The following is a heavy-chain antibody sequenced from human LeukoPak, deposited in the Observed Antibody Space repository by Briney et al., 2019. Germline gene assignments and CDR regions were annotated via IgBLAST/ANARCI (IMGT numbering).Heavy chain of an antibody. CDR2: INHSGST. D-gene: IGHD2-2*01. CDR3: ARGHDIAVVPAASWFDP. Sequence: SETLSLTCAVYGGSFSGYYWSWIRQPPGKGLEWIGEINHSGSTNYNPSLKSRVTISVDTSKNQFSLKLSSVTAADTAVYYCARGHDIAVVPAASWFDPWGQGTLVTVSS. CDR1: GGSFSGYY. J-gene: IGHJ5*02. V-gene: IGHV4-34*01.